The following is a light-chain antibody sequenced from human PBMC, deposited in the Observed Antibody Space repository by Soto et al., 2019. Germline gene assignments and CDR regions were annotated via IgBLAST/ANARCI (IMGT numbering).Light chain of an antibody. J-gene: IGLJ7*01. CDR3: CSYAGSSTFV. CDR2: EGS. CDR1: SSDFGSYNL. Sequence: QSVLTQPASVSGSPGQSITISCTGTSSDFGSYNLVSWYQQHPGKAPKLIIYEGSKRPSGVSNRFSGSKSGNTASLTISGLQAEDEADYYCCSYAGSSTFVFGGGTQLTVL. V-gene: IGLV2-23*01.